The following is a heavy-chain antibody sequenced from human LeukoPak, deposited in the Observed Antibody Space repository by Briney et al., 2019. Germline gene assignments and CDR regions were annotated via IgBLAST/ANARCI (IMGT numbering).Heavy chain of an antibody. CDR2: ISSSSLI. Sequence: NAGGSLRLSCTASGFTFSSYTMNWARQAPGKGLQWVSSISSSSLIYYADSVKGRFTISRDNAKNSLYLQMNSLTVEDTAVYCCAKNRSGWYYLDYWGQGTLVTVSS. J-gene: IGHJ4*02. D-gene: IGHD6-19*01. CDR3: AKNRSGWYYLDY. CDR1: GFTFSSYT. V-gene: IGHV3-69-1*01.